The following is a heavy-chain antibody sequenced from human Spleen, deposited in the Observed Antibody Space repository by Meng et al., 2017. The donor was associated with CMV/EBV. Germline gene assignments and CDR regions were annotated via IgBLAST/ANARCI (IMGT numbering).Heavy chain of an antibody. CDR3: AGVHTFGLGAFDI. D-gene: IGHD2/OR15-2a*01. CDR2: ITSSGSYI. V-gene: IGHV3-21*01. CDR1: GFTFSSYS. Sequence: GGSLRLSCAVSGFTFSSYSMNWVRQAPGKGLEWVSSITSSGSYIYYADSVKGRFTISRDNAKNSLYLQMNSLRAEDTAVYFCAGVHTFGLGAFDIWGQGTMVTVSS. J-gene: IGHJ3*02.